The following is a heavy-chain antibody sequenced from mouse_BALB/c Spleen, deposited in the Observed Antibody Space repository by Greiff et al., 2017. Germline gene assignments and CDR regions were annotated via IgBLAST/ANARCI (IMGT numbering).Heavy chain of an antibody. D-gene: IGHD1-1*01. Sequence: EVKLVESGGGLVKPGGSLKLSCAASGFAFSSYDMSWVRQTPEKRLEWVAYISSGGGSTYYPDTVKGRFTISRDNAKNTLYLQMSSLKSEDTAMYYCARHPYYYGSSLYAMDYWGQGTSVTVSS. CDR3: ARHPYYYGSSLYAMDY. V-gene: IGHV5-12-1*01. CDR2: ISSGGGST. CDR1: GFAFSSYD. J-gene: IGHJ4*01.